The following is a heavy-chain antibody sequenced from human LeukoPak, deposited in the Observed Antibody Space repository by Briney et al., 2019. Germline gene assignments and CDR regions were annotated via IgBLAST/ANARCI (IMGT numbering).Heavy chain of an antibody. CDR3: ARDRSMDSSGSFDY. D-gene: IGHD6-19*01. J-gene: IGHJ4*02. V-gene: IGHV4-4*02. Sequence: SETLSLTCAVSGGSISSSNWWSWVRQPPGKGLEWIGEIYHSGSTNYNPSLKSRVTISVDKSKNQFSLKLSSVTAADTAVYYCARDRSMDSSGSFDYWGQGTLVTVSS. CDR1: GGSISSSNW. CDR2: IYHSGST.